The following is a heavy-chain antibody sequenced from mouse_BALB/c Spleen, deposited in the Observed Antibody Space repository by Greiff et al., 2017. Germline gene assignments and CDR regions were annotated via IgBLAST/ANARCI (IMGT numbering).Heavy chain of an antibody. CDR2: IWAGGST. V-gene: IGHV2-9*02. Sequence: QVQLQQSGPGLVAPSQSLSITCTVSGFSLTSYGVHWVRQPPGKGLEWLGVIWAGGSTNYNSALMSRLSISKDNSKSQVFLKMNSLQTDDTAMYYCAREGYYRYERDYYAMDYWGQGTSVTVSS. D-gene: IGHD2-14*01. CDR3: AREGYYRYERDYYAMDY. CDR1: GFSLTSYG. J-gene: IGHJ4*01.